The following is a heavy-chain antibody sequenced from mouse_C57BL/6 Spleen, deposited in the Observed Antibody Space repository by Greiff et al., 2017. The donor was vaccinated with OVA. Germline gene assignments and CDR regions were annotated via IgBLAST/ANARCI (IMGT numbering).Heavy chain of an antibody. Sequence: EVKLMESGGDLVKPGGSLKLSCAASGFTFSSYGMSWVRQTPDKRLEWVATISSGGSYTYYPDSVKGRFTISRDNAKNTLYLQMSSLKSEDTAMYYCARSITTVVAYYFDYWGQGTTLTVSS. CDR2: ISSGGSYT. J-gene: IGHJ2*01. CDR3: ARSITTVVAYYFDY. D-gene: IGHD1-1*01. CDR1: GFTFSSYG. V-gene: IGHV5-6*01.